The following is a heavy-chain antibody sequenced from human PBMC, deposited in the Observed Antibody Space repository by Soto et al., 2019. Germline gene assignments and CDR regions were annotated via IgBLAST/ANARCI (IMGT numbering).Heavy chain of an antibody. Sequence: QVQLQESGPGLVKPSQTLSLTCTVSGGSISSGDYYWSWIRQPPGKGLEWIGYIYYSGSTYYNPSLKSRVTMSVDTSKNQFSLKLSSVTAADTAVYYCADLSYYYDSSGYSNFDYWGQGTLVTVSS. J-gene: IGHJ4*02. CDR1: GGSISSGDYY. CDR2: IYYSGST. V-gene: IGHV4-30-4*01. D-gene: IGHD3-22*01. CDR3: ADLSYYYDSSGYSNFDY.